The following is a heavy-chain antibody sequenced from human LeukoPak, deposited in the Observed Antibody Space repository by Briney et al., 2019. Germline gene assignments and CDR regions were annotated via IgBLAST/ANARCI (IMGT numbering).Heavy chain of an antibody. J-gene: IGHJ5*02. V-gene: IGHV1-69*01. CDR1: GGTFSSYA. CDR3: ARDRYCSSTSCYWFDP. Sequence: GASVKVSCKASGGTFSSYAISWVRQAPGQGLEWMGGIIPIFGTANYAQKFQGRVTITADESTSTAYMELSSLRSEDTAVYYCARDRYCSSTSCYWFDPWGQGTLVTVSS. CDR2: IIPIFGTA. D-gene: IGHD2-2*01.